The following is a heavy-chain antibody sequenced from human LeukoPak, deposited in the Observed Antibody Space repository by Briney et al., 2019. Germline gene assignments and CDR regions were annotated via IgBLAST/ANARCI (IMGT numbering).Heavy chain of an antibody. Sequence: PGGSLRLSCAASGFTFSSYGMHWVRQAPGKGLEWVAVISYDGSNKYYADSVKGRFTISRDNSKNTLYLQMNSLRAEDTAVYYCARDSLRFLEWPSMDVWGQGTTVTVSS. CDR3: ARDSLRFLEWPSMDV. V-gene: IGHV3-30*03. D-gene: IGHD3-3*01. CDR2: ISYDGSNK. J-gene: IGHJ6*02. CDR1: GFTFSSYG.